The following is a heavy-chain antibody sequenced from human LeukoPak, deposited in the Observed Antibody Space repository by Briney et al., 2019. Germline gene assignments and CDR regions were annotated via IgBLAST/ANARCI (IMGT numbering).Heavy chain of an antibody. J-gene: IGHJ3*02. CDR2: IYYRGST. V-gene: IGHV4-59*01. D-gene: IGHD5-12*01. Sequence: SETLSLTCTVSGGSISSYHWSWIRQPPGKGLEWIGYIYYRGSTNYNPSLESRVTISVDTSKNRFSLKLSSVTAADTAVYYCARDRYSGYDGFGAFDIWGQGTMVTVSS. CDR1: GGSISSYH. CDR3: ARDRYSGYDGFGAFDI.